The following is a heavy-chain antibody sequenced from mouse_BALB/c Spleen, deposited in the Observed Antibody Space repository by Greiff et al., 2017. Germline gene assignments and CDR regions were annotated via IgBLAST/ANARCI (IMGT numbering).Heavy chain of an antibody. V-gene: IGHV1-15*01. CDR3: TRREVRQGFAY. CDR1: GYTFTDYE. Sequence: QVQLKESGAELVRPGASVTLSCKASGYTFTDYEMHWVKQTPVHGLEWIGAIDPETGGTAYNQKFKGKATLTADKSSSTAYMELRSLTSEDSAVYYCTRREVRQGFAYWGQGTLVTVSA. D-gene: IGHD2-14*01. J-gene: IGHJ3*01. CDR2: IDPETGGT.